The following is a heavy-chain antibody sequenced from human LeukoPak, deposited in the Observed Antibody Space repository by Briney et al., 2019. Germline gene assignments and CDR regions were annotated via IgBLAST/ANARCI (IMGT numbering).Heavy chain of an antibody. CDR3: ARDHVYGGADY. V-gene: IGHV3-43*02. CDR2: TSGDGITT. Sequence: GGSQRLFCAASGFTFHNYAIHWVRQAPGKGLEWVSLTSGDGITTYFADSVKGRFTISRDNSKSSLFLQMNSLRTEDTALYYCARDHVYGGADYWGQGTLVTVSS. J-gene: IGHJ4*02. D-gene: IGHD5/OR15-5a*01. CDR1: GFTFHNYA.